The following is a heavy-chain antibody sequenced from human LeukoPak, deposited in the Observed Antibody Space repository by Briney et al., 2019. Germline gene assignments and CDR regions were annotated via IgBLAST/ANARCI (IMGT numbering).Heavy chain of an antibody. CDR1: GLTFSANV. V-gene: IGHV3-23*01. Sequence: WGSLRLSCAASGLTFSANVMSWVRQAPGKGLDWVSGISGPADYKYYADSVKRRFTISRDNSKNTLYLQINRLRAEDTAVYYYAKIDDSRFGAIDIWGKGTMVTVSS. CDR2: ISGPADYK. D-gene: IGHD3-22*01. J-gene: IGHJ3*02. CDR3: AKIDDSRFGAIDI.